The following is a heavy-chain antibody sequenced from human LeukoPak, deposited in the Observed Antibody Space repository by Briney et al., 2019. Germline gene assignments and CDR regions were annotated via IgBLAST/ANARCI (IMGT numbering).Heavy chain of an antibody. J-gene: IGHJ4*02. Sequence: SETLSLTCAVYGGSFSGYYWSWIRQPPGKGLEWIGEINHSGSTNYNPSLKSRVTISVDTSKNQFSLKLSSVTAADTAVYYCARAEDIVVVPADKKGAYDYWGQGTLVTVSS. V-gene: IGHV4-34*01. CDR3: ARAEDIVVVPADKKGAYDY. CDR2: INHSGST. D-gene: IGHD2-2*01. CDR1: GGSFSGYY.